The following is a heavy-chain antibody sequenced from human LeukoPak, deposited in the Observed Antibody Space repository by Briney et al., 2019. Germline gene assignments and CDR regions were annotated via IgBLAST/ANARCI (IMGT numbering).Heavy chain of an antibody. D-gene: IGHD5-18*01. J-gene: IGHJ5*02. V-gene: IGHV1-46*01. CDR2: INPSGGST. CDR3: ARDPNPYSYGFVTRYWFDP. CDR1: GYTFTSYY. Sequence: ASVKVSCKASGYTFTSYYMHWVRQAPGQGLEWMGIINPSGGSTSYAQKFQGRVTMTRDTSTSTVYMELSSLGSEDTAVYYCARDPNPYSYGFVTRYWFDPWGQGTLVTVSS.